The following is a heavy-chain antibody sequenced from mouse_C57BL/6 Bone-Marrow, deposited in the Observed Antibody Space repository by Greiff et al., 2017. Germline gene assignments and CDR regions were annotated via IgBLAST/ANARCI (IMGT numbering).Heavy chain of an antibody. J-gene: IGHJ3*01. CDR1: GYTFTSYW. CDR2: INANSGST. V-gene: IGHV1-64*01. Sequence: QVKLQQSGPELVKPGASVKLSCKASGYTFTSYWMYWVQQRPGQGLEWVAMINANSGSTYYTEKFKSKATMTVDKSSNTVYMQLSSLTSEDSAVYYCARQFAYWGQGTLVTVSA. CDR3: ARQFAY.